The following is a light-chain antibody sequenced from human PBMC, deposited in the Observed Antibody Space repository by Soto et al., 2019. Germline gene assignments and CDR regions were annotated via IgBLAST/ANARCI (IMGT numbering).Light chain of an antibody. CDR1: QTISIW. CDR2: KPS. J-gene: IGKJ5*01. Sequence: IHMTQSPATLSVSLGDIVTITFRASQTISIWLAWYQQKPGKAPKLLIYKPSTLKSGVPSRFRGSGSGTEFTLTISSLQPDDFANYYCQPINSYPLTFGTGTRLEIK. V-gene: IGKV1-5*03. CDR3: QPINSYPLT.